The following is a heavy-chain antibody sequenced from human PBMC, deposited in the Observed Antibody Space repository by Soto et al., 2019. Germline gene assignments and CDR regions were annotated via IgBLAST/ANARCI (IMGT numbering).Heavy chain of an antibody. CDR2: IYYSGST. Sequence: SETLSLTCTVSGGSISSGDYYWSWIRQPPGKGLEWIGYIYYSGSTYYNPSLKSRVTISVDTSKNQFSLKLSSVTAADTAVYYCASRYSLYYCGMDVWGQGTTVTVSS. D-gene: IGHD5-12*01. V-gene: IGHV4-30-4*01. CDR1: GGSISSGDYY. CDR3: ASRYSLYYCGMDV. J-gene: IGHJ6*02.